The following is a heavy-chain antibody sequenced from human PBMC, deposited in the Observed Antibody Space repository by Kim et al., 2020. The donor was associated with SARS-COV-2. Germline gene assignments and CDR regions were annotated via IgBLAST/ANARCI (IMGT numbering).Heavy chain of an antibody. CDR2: SKI. J-gene: IGHJ4*02. V-gene: IGHV3-74*01. CDR3: VRDLNGNSDY. D-gene: IGHD1-7*01. Sequence: SKIDYADSVKCRFTISRDNAKNKRYLQMRSLRAQETDTYFCVRDLNGNSDYWGQGTLVTVSS.